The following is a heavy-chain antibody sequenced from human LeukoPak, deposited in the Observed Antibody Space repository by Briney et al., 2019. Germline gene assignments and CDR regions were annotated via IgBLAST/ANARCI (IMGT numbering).Heavy chain of an antibody. D-gene: IGHD1-26*01. CDR1: GFTVSSKY. CDR2: IYSGGST. J-gene: IGHJ4*02. Sequence: GGSLRLSCAASGFTVSSKYMSWVRQAPGKGLEGVSVIYSGGSTYYADSVKGRFTISRDNSKNTLYLQMNSLRAEDTAVYYCARDIRRELVFDYWGQGTLVTVSS. CDR3: ARDIRRELVFDY. V-gene: IGHV3-66*01.